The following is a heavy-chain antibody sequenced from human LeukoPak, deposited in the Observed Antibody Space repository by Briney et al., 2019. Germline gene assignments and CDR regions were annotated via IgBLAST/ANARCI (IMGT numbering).Heavy chain of an antibody. Sequence: PGGSLRLSCAASGFTFSSYWMHWVRQVPNQGLMWVSRINSDETISEYVDSVNGRFTISRDNAKNTLYLQMNSLRAEDTAVYFCLYRGYFQHWGQGTLVTVSS. D-gene: IGHD5-12*01. CDR3: LYRGYFQH. J-gene: IGHJ1*01. CDR1: GFTFSSYW. CDR2: INSDETIS. V-gene: IGHV3-74*01.